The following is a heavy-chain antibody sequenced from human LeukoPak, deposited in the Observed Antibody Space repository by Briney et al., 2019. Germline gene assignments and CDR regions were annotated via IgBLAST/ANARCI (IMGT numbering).Heavy chain of an antibody. CDR1: GFTFRTYT. J-gene: IGHJ5*02. CDR3: AKDSYSSSRYWFDP. CDR2: ISHDETHK. D-gene: IGHD6-13*01. V-gene: IGHV3-30-3*01. Sequence: GGSLRLSCAASGFTFRTYTMHWVRQAPGKGLEWVAVISHDETHKYYADSVKGRFTISRDNSKNTLYLQMNSLRAEDTAVYYSAKDSYSSSRYWFDPWGQGTLVTVSS.